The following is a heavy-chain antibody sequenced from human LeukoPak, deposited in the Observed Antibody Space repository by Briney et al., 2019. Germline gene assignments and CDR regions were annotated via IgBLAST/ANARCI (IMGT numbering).Heavy chain of an antibody. Sequence: ASVKVYCNASGYTFTSYGISWVRQAPGQGLEWIGWMNPNSGNTGYAQKFQGRVTMTRHTSISTAYMELSSLRSEATAVYYCGRGEEGYYGYGMDVWGQGTTVTVSS. CDR3: GRGEEGYYGYGMDV. V-gene: IGHV1-8*02. CDR1: GYTFTSYG. J-gene: IGHJ6*02. CDR2: MNPNSGNT.